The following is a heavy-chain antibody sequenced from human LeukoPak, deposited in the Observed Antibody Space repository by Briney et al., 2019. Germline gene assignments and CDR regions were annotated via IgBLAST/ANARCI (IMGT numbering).Heavy chain of an antibody. CDR2: ISYDGSNK. J-gene: IGHJ4*02. V-gene: IGHV3-30*18. CDR1: GFTFSSYG. CDR3: ANWNWSYSFDY. D-gene: IGHD1-26*01. Sequence: GGSLRLSCAASGFTFSSYGMHWVRQAPGKGLEWVAVISYDGSNKYYADSVKGRFTISRDNSKNTLYLQMNSLRAEDTAVYYRANWNWSYSFDYWGQGTLVTVSS.